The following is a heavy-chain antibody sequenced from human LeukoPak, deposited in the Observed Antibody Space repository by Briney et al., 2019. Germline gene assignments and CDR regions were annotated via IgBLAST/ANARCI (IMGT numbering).Heavy chain of an antibody. D-gene: IGHD3-10*01. J-gene: IGHJ6*03. CDR2: IDYSGNT. V-gene: IGHV4-39*07. Sequence: SETLSLTCTVSGGSTSSRNLYWGWIRQPPGKGLEWIGGIDYSGNTYYKSSLKSRVTISVDTSKNQFSLKLSSVTAADTAVYYCARGYYGSGSHCCHMDVWGKGTTITVS. CDR3: ARGYYGSGSHCCHMDV. CDR1: GGSTSSRNLY.